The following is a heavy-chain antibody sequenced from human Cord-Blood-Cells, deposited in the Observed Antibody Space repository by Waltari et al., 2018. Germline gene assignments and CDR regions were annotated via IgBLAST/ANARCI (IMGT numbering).Heavy chain of an antibody. CDR1: GFTFSSYA. D-gene: IGHD3-10*01. Sequence: EVQLLESGGGLVQPGGSLRLSCAASGFTFSSYAMSWLRPAPGKGLEWVSAISGSGGNTYYADSVKGRFTISRDNSKNTLYLQMNSLRAEDTAVYYCAKGAYRGSYYKVDYWGQGTLVTVSS. CDR3: AKGAYRGSYYKVDY. J-gene: IGHJ4*02. CDR2: ISGSGGNT. V-gene: IGHV3-23*01.